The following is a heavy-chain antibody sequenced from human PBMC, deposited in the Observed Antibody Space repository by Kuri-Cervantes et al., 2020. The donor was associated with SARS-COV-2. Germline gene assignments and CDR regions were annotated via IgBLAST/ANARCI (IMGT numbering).Heavy chain of an antibody. D-gene: IGHD2-2*01. J-gene: IGHJ3*02. CDR1: GYTFTSYA. CDR3: ARGKGYCSSTSCYWNQSDAYDI. V-gene: IGHV1-2*02. CDR2: INPNSGGT. Sequence: ASVKVSCKASGYTFTSYAMHWVRQAPGQRLEWMGWINPNSGGTNYSQKFQGRVTMTRDTSISTAYMELSSLRSDDTDVYYCARGKGYCSSTSCYWNQSDAYDIWGQAI.